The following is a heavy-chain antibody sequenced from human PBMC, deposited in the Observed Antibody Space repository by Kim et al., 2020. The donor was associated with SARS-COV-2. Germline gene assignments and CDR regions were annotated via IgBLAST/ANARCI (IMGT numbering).Heavy chain of an antibody. J-gene: IGHJ6*02. D-gene: IGHD2-8*02. CDR2: ISYDGGNK. CDR3: ARGTGGSYYYGMDV. Sequence: GGSLRLSCAASGFTFSSYAMHWVRQAPGKGLEWVAVISYDGGNKYYADSVKGRFTISRDNSKNTLYLQMNSLRAEDTAVYYCARGTGGSYYYGMDVWGQGTTVTVSS. CDR1: GFTFSSYA. V-gene: IGHV3-30*04.